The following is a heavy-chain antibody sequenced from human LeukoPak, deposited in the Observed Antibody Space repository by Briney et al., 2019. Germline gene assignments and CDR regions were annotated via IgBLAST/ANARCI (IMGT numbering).Heavy chain of an antibody. D-gene: IGHD3-10*01. Sequence: GGSLRLSCAASGFTFSSYAMSWVRQAPGKGLEWVSAISNSGGSTYYADSVKGRFTISRDNSKNTLYLQMNSLRAEDTAVYYCAKSTRGSGSYYGFDYWGQGTLVTVSS. CDR2: ISNSGGST. CDR3: AKSTRGSGSYYGFDY. J-gene: IGHJ4*02. V-gene: IGHV3-23*01. CDR1: GFTFSSYA.